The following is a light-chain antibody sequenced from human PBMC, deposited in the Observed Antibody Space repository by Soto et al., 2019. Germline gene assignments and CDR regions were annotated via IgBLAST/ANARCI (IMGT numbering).Light chain of an antibody. J-gene: IGLJ2*01. CDR2: GNS. CDR1: SSNIGAGYD. CDR3: QSYDSSLRGVV. Sequence: QSVLTQPPSASGAPGQRVTISCTGSSSNIGAGYDVHWYQQLPGTAPKLLIYGNSNRPSGVPDRFSGSKSGTSASLAITGLQAEDEADYYCQSYDSSLRGVVFGGGTKLTVL. V-gene: IGLV1-40*01.